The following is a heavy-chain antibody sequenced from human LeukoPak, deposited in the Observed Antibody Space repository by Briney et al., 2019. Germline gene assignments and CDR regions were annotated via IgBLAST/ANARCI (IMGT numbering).Heavy chain of an antibody. CDR3: ARDRGECTNGVCYYHDFDY. J-gene: IGHJ4*02. V-gene: IGHV3-9*01. CDR1: GFTFDDYA. Sequence: GGSLRLSCAASGFTFDDYAMHWVRQAPGKGLEWVSGISWNSGSIGYADSVKGRFTISRDNAKNSLYLQMNSLRAEDTALYYCARDRGECTNGVCYYHDFDYWGQGTLVTVSS. D-gene: IGHD2-8*01. CDR2: ISWNSGSI.